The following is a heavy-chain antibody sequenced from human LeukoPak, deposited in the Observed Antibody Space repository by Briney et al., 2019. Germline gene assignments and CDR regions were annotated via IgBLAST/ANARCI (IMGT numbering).Heavy chain of an antibody. CDR1: GGSFSGYY. Sequence: SETLSLTCAVYGGSFSGYYWSWIRQPPGKGLEWIGEINHSGSTNYNPSLKSRVTISVDTSKNQFSLKLSSVTAADTAVYYCARSRELLWFGELPKYFDYWGQGTLVTVSS. CDR3: ARSRELLWFGELPKYFDY. J-gene: IGHJ4*02. V-gene: IGHV4-34*01. CDR2: INHSGST. D-gene: IGHD3-10*01.